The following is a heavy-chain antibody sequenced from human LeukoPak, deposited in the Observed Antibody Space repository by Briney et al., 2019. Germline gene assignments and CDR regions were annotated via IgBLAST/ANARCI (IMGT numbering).Heavy chain of an antibody. D-gene: IGHD1-26*01. V-gene: IGHV1-18*01. Sequence: GASVKVSCKASGYTFTSYGISWVRQAPGQGLEWMGWIGAYNGNTNYAQKLQGRVTMTTDTSTSTAYMELRSLRSDDTAVYYCARAPRGSSRDYYYYYMDVWGKGTTVTISS. J-gene: IGHJ6*03. CDR1: GYTFTSYG. CDR2: IGAYNGNT. CDR3: ARAPRGSSRDYYYYYMDV.